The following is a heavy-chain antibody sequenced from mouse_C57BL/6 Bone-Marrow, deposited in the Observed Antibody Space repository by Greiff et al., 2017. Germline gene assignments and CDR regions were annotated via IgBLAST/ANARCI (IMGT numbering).Heavy chain of an antibody. CDR2: ISNLAYSI. Sequence: EVKLMESGGGLVQPGGSLKLSCAASGFTFSDYGMAWVRQAPRKGPEWVAFISNLAYSIYYADTVTGRFTISRENAKNTLYLEMSSLRSEDTAMYYCARHYYGSRGYFDVWGTGTTVTVSS. CDR1: GFTFSDYG. J-gene: IGHJ1*03. D-gene: IGHD1-1*01. CDR3: ARHYYGSRGYFDV. V-gene: IGHV5-15*01.